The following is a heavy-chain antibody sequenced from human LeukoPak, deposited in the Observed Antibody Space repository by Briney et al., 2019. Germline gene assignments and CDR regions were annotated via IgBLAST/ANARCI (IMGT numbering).Heavy chain of an antibody. CDR2: ISSSSSYI. CDR3: ARLGGIAAAGTEVCDY. J-gene: IGHJ4*02. V-gene: IGHV3-21*01. D-gene: IGHD6-13*01. CDR1: GFTFSSYS. Sequence: GGSLRLSCAATGFTFSSYSMNWVRQAPGKGLEWVSSISSSSSYIYYADSVKGRFTISRDNARNSLYLQMNSLRAEDTAVYYCARLGGIAAAGTEVCDYWGQGTLVTVSS.